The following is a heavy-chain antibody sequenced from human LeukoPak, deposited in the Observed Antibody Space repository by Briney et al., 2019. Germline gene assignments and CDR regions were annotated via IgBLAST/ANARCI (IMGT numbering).Heavy chain of an antibody. CDR1: GGSISSGGYY. Sequence: SETLSLTCIVTGGSISSGGYYWSWIRQHPGKGLEWIGYIYYSGSTYYNPSLKSRVSISLDTSKNQFSLKLSSVTAADTAVYYCARSPGVFVPAAVGYWGQGTLVTVSS. CDR3: ARSPGVFVPAAVGY. J-gene: IGHJ4*02. CDR2: IYYSGST. V-gene: IGHV4-31*03. D-gene: IGHD2-2*01.